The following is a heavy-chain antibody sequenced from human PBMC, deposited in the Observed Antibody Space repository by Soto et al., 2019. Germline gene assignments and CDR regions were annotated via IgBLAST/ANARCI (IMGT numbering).Heavy chain of an antibody. CDR2: IVVGSGNT. J-gene: IGHJ4*02. CDR3: AASLEDIVVVVAASPPNY. D-gene: IGHD2-15*01. Sequence: SVKVSCKACGFTFTSSAMQWVRQARGQRLEWIGWIVVGSGNTNYAQKFQERVTITRDMSTSTAYMELSSLRSEDTAVYYCAASLEDIVVVVAASPPNYWGQGTLVTVSS. V-gene: IGHV1-58*02. CDR1: GFTFTSSA.